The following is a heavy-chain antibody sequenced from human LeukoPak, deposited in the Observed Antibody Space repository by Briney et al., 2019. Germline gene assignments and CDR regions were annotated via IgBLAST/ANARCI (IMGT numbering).Heavy chain of an antibody. V-gene: IGHV4-59*01. CDR1: GGSISSYY. D-gene: IGHD3-22*01. CDR3: ARAGDYYDSSGYYWEFDY. CDR2: IYYSGST. Sequence: SETLSLTCTVSGGSISSYYWSWIRQPPGKGLEWIGYIYYSGSTNYNPSLKSRVTISVDTSKNQFSLKLSSVTAADTAVYYCARAGDYYDSSGYYWEFDYWGQGTLVTVSS. J-gene: IGHJ4*02.